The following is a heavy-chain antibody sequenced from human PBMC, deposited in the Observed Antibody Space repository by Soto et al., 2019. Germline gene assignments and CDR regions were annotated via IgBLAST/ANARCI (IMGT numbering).Heavy chain of an antibody. Sequence: GGSLRLSCAASGFTFSDYYMSWIRQAPGKGLEWVSYISSSGSTIYYADSVKGRFTLSRDNAKNSLYLQMNSLRAEDTAVYYCARERWGYCSGRSCYNDMDVWGKGTTVTVSS. CDR1: GFTFSDYY. J-gene: IGHJ6*03. D-gene: IGHD2-15*01. V-gene: IGHV3-11*01. CDR3: ARERWGYCSGRSCYNDMDV. CDR2: ISSSGSTI.